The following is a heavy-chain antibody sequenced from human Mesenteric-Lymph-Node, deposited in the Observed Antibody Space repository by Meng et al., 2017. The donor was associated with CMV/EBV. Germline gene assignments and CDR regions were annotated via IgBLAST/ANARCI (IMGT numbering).Heavy chain of an antibody. CDR3: ARDSPWGYGFGESY. J-gene: IGHJ4*02. Sequence: GGSLRLSCAASGFTFSSYSMNWVRQAPGKGLEWVSSISSSSSYIYYADSVKGRFTISRDNAKNSLYLQMNSLRAEDTAVYYCARDSPWGYGFGESYWGPGTLVTVSS. CDR1: GFTFSSYS. V-gene: IGHV3-21*01. CDR2: ISSSSSYI. D-gene: IGHD3-10*01.